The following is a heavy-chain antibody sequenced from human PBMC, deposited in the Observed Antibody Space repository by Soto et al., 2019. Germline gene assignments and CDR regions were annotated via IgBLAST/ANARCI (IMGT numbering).Heavy chain of an antibody. V-gene: IGHV3-23*01. CDR3: AKEGYRSGGSCLGFDY. CDR1: GCTRSSYA. CDR2: MIGSGGST. D-gene: IGHD2-15*01. Sequence: LRVCCAVAGCTRSSYAVSRVRQAPGKGLEWVSAMIGSGGSTYYADSVKGRFTISRDNSKNTLYLQMNSLRAEDTAVYYCAKEGYRSGGSCLGFDYWGQGTLVNVSS. J-gene: IGHJ4*02.